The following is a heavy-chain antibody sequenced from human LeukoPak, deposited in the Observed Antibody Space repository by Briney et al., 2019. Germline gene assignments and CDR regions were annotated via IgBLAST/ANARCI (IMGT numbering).Heavy chain of an antibody. D-gene: IGHD1-26*01. CDR3: ARGVVGATWMFDY. J-gene: IGHJ4*02. CDR1: GFTFSNYW. V-gene: IGHV3-74*01. CDR2: INSDGSIT. Sequence: GGSLRLSCAASGFTFSNYWMHWVRQAPGKGLVWVSRINSDGSITNYADSVKGRFTISRDNAKNTLYLQMNSLRAEDTAVYYCARGVVGATWMFDYWGQGTLVTVSS.